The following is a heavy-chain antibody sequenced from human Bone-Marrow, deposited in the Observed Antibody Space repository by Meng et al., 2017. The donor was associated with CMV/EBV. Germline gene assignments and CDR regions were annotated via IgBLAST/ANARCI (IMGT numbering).Heavy chain of an antibody. CDR3: ARDQDSSSSAGSWNDESYGMDV. V-gene: IGHV1-2*02. CDR1: GYTFTGYY. CDR2: INPNSGGT. Sequence: ASVKVSCKASGYTFTGYYMHWVRQAPGQGLEWMGWINPNSGGTNYAQKFQGRVTMTRDTSISTAYMELSRLRSEDTAVYYCARDQDSSSSAGSWNDESYGMDVWGQGTTVTVSS. D-gene: IGHD6-6*01. J-gene: IGHJ6*02.